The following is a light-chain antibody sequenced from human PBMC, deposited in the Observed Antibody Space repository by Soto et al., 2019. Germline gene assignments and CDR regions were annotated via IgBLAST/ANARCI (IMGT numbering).Light chain of an antibody. Sequence: QSALTQPRSVSGSPGQSVTISCTGTSSDVGGYNYVSWYQQHPGKAPKLMISDVSKRPSGVPDRFSGSKSGNTASLTISWLQAEDEADYYCCSYTGSYTVIFGGGTQLTVL. V-gene: IGLV2-11*01. CDR3: CSYTGSYTVI. CDR1: SSDVGGYNY. CDR2: DVS. J-gene: IGLJ2*01.